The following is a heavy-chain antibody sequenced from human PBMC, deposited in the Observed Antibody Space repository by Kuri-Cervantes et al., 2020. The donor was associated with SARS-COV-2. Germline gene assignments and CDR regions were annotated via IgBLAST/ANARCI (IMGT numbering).Heavy chain of an antibody. V-gene: IGHV3-23*01. CDR1: GFTFGSYA. J-gene: IGHJ5*01. Sequence: GGSLRLSCAASGFTFGSYAMTWVRQAPGKGLEWVSGISATSGGTYYADSVKGRLTTFRDNSNNRLYLQMSSLRAEDTAVYYCARGRDIYASSWFEYWGQGVLVTVSS. D-gene: IGHD2-2*01. CDR3: ARGRDIYASSWFEY. CDR2: ISATSGGT.